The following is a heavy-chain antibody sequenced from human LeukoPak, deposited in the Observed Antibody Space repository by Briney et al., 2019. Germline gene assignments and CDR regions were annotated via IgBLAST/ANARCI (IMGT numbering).Heavy chain of an antibody. CDR2: INTNTGSP. CDR3: AREEVHYYYYGMDV. J-gene: IGHJ6*02. V-gene: IGHV7-4-1*02. CDR1: GYTFTSYA. D-gene: IGHD3-10*01. Sequence: GASVKVSCKASGYTFTSYAMYWVRQAPGQGLEWMGWINTNTGSPTYAQGFTGRFVFSLDTSVSTAYLQISSLKAEDTAVYYCAREEVHYYYYGMDVWGQGATVTVSS.